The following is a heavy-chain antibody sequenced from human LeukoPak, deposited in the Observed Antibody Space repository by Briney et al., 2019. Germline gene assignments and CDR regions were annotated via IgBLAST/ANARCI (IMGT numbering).Heavy chain of an antibody. V-gene: IGHV1-8*01. CDR1: GYTFTSYD. CDR2: MNPNSGNT. CDR3: ARGLARRWELLGH. J-gene: IGHJ4*02. Sequence: RASVKVSCKASGYTFTSYDINWVRQATGQGLEWMGWMNPNSGNTGYAPKFQGRVTMTRTTSISTAYMELSSLRSEDTAVYYCARGLARRWELLGHWGQGTLVTVSS. D-gene: IGHD1-26*01.